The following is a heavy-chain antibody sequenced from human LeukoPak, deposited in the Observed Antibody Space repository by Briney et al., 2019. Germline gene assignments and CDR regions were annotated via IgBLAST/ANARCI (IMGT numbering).Heavy chain of an antibody. J-gene: IGHJ3*02. CDR1: GGTFSSYA. V-gene: IGHV1-69*06. D-gene: IGHD3-22*01. CDR3: AKSPREYYYDSSGYAFDI. Sequence: GSSVKVSCKASGGTFSSYAISWVRQAPGQGLEWMGGIIPIFGTANYAQKFQGRVTITADKSTSTAYMELSSLRSEDTAVYYCAKSPREYYYDSSGYAFDIWGQGTMVTVSS. CDR2: IIPIFGTA.